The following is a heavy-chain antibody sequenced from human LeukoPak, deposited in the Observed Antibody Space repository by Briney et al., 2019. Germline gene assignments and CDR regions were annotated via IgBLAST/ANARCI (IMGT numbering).Heavy chain of an antibody. V-gene: IGHV3-48*01. CDR3: AKDRRLAAAGLLDY. CDR1: GFTFSSYG. J-gene: IGHJ4*02. CDR2: ISSSGSTI. Sequence: PGGSLRLSCAASGFTFSSYGMHWVRQAPGKGLEWVSYISSSGSTIYYADSVKGRFTISRDNSKNTLYLQMNSLRAEDTAVYYCAKDRRLAAAGLLDYWGQGTLVTVSS. D-gene: IGHD6-13*01.